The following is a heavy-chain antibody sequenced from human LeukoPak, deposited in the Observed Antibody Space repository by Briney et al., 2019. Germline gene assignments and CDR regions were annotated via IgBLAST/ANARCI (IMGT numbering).Heavy chain of an antibody. Sequence: PSETLSLTCTASGGSISSSSYYWGWIRQPPGKGLEWIGSIYYSGSTYYNPSLKSRVTISVDTSKNQFSLKLSSVTAADTAVYYCATPQGRGYSGYDSDSYYYYYGMDVWGQGTTVTVSS. CDR3: ATPQGRGYSGYDSDSYYYYYGMDV. D-gene: IGHD5-12*01. J-gene: IGHJ6*02. V-gene: IGHV4-39*01. CDR1: GGSISSSSYY. CDR2: IYYSGST.